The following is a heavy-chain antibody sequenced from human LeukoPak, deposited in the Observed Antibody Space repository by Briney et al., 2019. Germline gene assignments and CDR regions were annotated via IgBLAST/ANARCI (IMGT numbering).Heavy chain of an antibody. V-gene: IGHV1-2*02. CDR1: GYTFTGYH. CDR3: ARERTPGSGYGVDY. D-gene: IGHD6-25*01. CDR2: INPNTGDT. Sequence: GASVKVSCKASGYTFTGYHMHWVRQAPGQGLEWMGRINPNTGDTNFAQNFQGRVNMTRDTSITTAYMELSRLRSDDTAVYYCARERTPGSGYGVDYWGQGTVVTVSS. J-gene: IGHJ4*02.